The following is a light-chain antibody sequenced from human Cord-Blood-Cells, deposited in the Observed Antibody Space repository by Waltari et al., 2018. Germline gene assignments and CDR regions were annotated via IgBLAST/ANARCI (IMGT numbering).Light chain of an antibody. CDR2: EGS. V-gene: IGLV2-23*01. CDR3: CSYAGSNVV. CDR1: SSVVGSYNL. J-gene: IGLJ2*01. Sequence: QSALTQPASVSGSPGQSLTISCTGTSSVVGSYNLVSWYQQPPGKAPKLMIYEGSKRPSGVSNRFSGSKSGNTASLTISVLQAEDEADYYCCSYAGSNVVFGGGTKLTVL.